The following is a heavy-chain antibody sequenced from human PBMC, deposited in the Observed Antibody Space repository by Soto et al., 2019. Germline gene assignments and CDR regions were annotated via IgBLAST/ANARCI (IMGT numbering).Heavy chain of an antibody. CDR3: ARQYNWNYAPNWFDP. D-gene: IGHD1-7*01. CDR2: IYYSGST. J-gene: IGHJ5*02. V-gene: IGHV4-39*01. Sequence: TSETLSLTCTVSGGSISSSSYYWGWIRQPPGKGLEWIGSIYYSGSTYYNPSLKSRVTISVDTSKNQFSLKLSSVTAADTAVYYCARQYNWNYAPNWFDPWGQGTLVTVSS. CDR1: GGSISSSSYY.